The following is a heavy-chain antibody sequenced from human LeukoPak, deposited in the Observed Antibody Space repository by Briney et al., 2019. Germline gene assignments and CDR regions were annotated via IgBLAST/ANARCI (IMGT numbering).Heavy chain of an antibody. D-gene: IGHD2-15*01. Sequence: GASVKVSCKASGYTFTSYGISWVRQAPGQGLEWMGWISAYNGNTNYAQKLQGRVTMTTDTSTSTAYMELRSLRSDDTAVYYCARAGFVVVVAATANWFDPWGQGTLVTVSS. V-gene: IGHV1-18*01. CDR1: GYTFTSYG. CDR2: ISAYNGNT. J-gene: IGHJ5*02. CDR3: ARAGFVVVVAATANWFDP.